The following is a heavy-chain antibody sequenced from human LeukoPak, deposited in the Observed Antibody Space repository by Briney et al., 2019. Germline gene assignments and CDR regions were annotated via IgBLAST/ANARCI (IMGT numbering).Heavy chain of an antibody. D-gene: IGHD4-17*01. CDR1: GGSISSYY. CDR3: ARAEVTTSSLDS. V-gene: IGHV4-59*01. Sequence: SETLSLTCTVSGGSISSYYWSWIRQPPGKGLEWIGYIHFSGSTNYNPSLKSRVTVSDDKSKNQFSLKLSSVTAADTAVYYCARAEVTTSSLDSWGQGTLVTVSS. CDR2: IHFSGST. J-gene: IGHJ4*02.